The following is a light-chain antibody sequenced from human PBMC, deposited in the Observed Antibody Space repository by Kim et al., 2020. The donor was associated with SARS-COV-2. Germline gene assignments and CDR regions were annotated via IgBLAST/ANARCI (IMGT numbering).Light chain of an antibody. CDR2: DVS. V-gene: IGLV2-14*03. CDR1: SSDVGGYNY. J-gene: IGLJ3*02. CDR3: SSYTSSSTWV. Sequence: GQSITISCTGTSSDVGGYNYVSWYQHHPGKAPKLMSYDVSKRPSGVSNRFSGSKSGNTASLTISGLQAEDAANYYCSSYTSSSTWVFGGGTKLTVL.